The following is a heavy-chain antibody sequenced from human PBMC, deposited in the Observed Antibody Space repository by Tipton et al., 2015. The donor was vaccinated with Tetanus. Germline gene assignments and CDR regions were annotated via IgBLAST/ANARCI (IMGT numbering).Heavy chain of an antibody. Sequence: VQLVQSGAEVKKPGESLKISCKGSGFSFTYFWIGWVRQMPGKGLEWMGVINVADSDTRYSPSFQGQVIISADKSISTAYLRWSSLKASDSAMYYCAGYETGGYIHHWGRGALVTVSS. CDR2: INVADSDT. J-gene: IGHJ4*02. CDR3: AGYETGGYIHH. CDR1: GFSFTYFW. D-gene: IGHD7-27*01. V-gene: IGHV5-51*01.